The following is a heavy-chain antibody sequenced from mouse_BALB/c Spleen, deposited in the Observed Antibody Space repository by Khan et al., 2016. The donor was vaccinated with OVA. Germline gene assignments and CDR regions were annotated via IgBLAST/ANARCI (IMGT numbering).Heavy chain of an antibody. D-gene: IGHD2-14*01. Sequence: EVQLQESGPSLVKPSQTLSLTCSVTGDSITTGYWNWIRKFPGNKLEYMGYIIYTGYTYYNPSLKSRISITRHTSNNQYYLQLNSVTDEDTATDDCARSTYRYAFVYWGQGTLVTVSA. V-gene: IGHV3-8*02. CDR2: IIYTGYT. CDR1: GDSITTGY. CDR3: ARSTYRYAFVY. J-gene: IGHJ3*01.